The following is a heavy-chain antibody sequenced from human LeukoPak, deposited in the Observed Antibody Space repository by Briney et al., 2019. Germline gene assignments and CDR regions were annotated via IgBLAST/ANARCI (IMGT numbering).Heavy chain of an antibody. CDR1: GYTFTSYY. Sequence: ASVKVSCKASGYTFTSYYMHWVRQAPGQGLEWMGIINPSGGSTSYAQKFQGRVTMTRDTSTSTVYMELSSLRSEDTAVYYCAFLVDAPYYYYGMDVWGQGTTVTVSS. CDR2: INPSGGST. J-gene: IGHJ6*02. CDR3: AFLVDAPYYYYGMDV. V-gene: IGHV1-46*01. D-gene: IGHD2/OR15-2a*01.